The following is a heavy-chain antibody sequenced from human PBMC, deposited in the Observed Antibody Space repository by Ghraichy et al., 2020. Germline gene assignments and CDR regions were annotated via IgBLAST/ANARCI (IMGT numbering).Heavy chain of an antibody. CDR1: GFTFSSYG. D-gene: IGHD1-26*01. J-gene: IGHJ5*02. V-gene: IGHV3-30*18. Sequence: GGSLRLSCAASGFTFSSYGMHWVRQAPGKGLEWVAVITYDGSSKYYADSVKGRFTISRDNSKNTLYLQMNSLRAEDTAVYYCAKASVSYRWGQGTLVTVSS. CDR3: AKASVSYR. CDR2: ITYDGSSK.